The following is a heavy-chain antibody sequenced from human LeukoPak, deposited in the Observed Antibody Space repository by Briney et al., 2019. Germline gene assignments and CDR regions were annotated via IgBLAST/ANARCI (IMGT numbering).Heavy chain of an antibody. V-gene: IGHV3-74*01. D-gene: IGHD1-7*01. Sequence: GGSLRLSCTASGFTFSNYWMYWVRQSPGEGLVWVSRISPDASETVNADSVKGRFTISRDNSKNTLFLQMNNLRVEDMAVLYCAKDWNWAIDYWGQGTLVTVSS. CDR3: AKDWNWAIDY. J-gene: IGHJ4*02. CDR2: ISPDASET. CDR1: GFTFSNYW.